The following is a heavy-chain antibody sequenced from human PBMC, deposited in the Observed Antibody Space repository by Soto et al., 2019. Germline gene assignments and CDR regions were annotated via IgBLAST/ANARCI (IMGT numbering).Heavy chain of an antibody. D-gene: IGHD1-1*01. CDR3: ARDSTGTTVGGLGY. CDR1: GFTFSSYG. J-gene: IGHJ4*02. CDR2: IWYDGSNK. Sequence: QVQLVESGGGVVQPGRSLRLSCAASGFTFSSYGMHWVRQAPGKGLEWVAVIWYDGSNKYYADSVKGRFTISRDNSKNTLYLQMISLRAEDTAVYYCARDSTGTTVGGLGYWGQGTLVTVSS. V-gene: IGHV3-33*01.